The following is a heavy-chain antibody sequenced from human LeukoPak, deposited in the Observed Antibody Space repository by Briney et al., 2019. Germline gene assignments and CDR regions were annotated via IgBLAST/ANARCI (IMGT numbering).Heavy chain of an antibody. CDR3: ARDLYYYDSSGYPVLDY. V-gene: IGHV4-4*07. D-gene: IGHD3-22*01. J-gene: IGHJ4*02. CDR2: IYTSGST. Sequence: SETLSLTCTVSGGSISSYYWSWIRQPAGKGLEWIGRIYTSGSTNYNPSLKSRVNMSVDTSKNQFSLKLSSVTAADTAVYYCARDLYYYDSSGYPVLDYWGQGTLVTVSS. CDR1: GGSISSYY.